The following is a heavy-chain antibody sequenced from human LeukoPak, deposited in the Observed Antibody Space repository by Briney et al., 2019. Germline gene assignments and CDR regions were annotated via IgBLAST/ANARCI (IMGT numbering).Heavy chain of an antibody. D-gene: IGHD2-2*01. J-gene: IGHJ6*02. Sequence: GGSLRLSCAASGFTVSSNYMSWVRQAPGKGLEWVSVIYSGGSTYYADSVKGRFTISRDNSKNTLYLQMNSLRAEDTAVYYCASRSYCSSTSCSPTYCYGMDVWGQGTTVTVSS. CDR3: ASRSYCSSTSCSPTYCYGMDV. CDR2: IYSGGST. CDR1: GFTVSSNY. V-gene: IGHV3-66*01.